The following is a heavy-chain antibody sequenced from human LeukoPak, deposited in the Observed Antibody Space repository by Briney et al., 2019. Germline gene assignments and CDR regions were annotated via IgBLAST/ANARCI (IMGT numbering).Heavy chain of an antibody. CDR2: IKPDGSDK. J-gene: IGHJ4*02. V-gene: IGHV3-7*01. CDR1: GFTFSTYW. D-gene: IGHD3-16*01. CDR3: AKGGGH. Sequence: GGSLRLSCAASGFTFSTYWMNWVRQAPGKGLEWVANIKPDGSDKYYVDSVKGRFTVSRDNAKNSLYLQMNSLRAEDTAVYYCAKGGGHWGQGTLVTVSS.